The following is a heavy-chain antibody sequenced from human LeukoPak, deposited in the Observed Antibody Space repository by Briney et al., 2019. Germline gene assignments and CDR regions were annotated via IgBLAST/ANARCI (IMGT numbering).Heavy chain of an antibody. Sequence: SETLSLTCTVSGGSISSYYWSWIRQPPGKGLEWIGYIYYSGSTNYNPSLKSRVTISVDTSKNQFSLKLSSVTAADTAVYYCARDRPDWNSGEYYMDVWGKGTTVTVSS. CDR3: ARDRPDWNSGEYYMDV. CDR1: GGSISSYY. J-gene: IGHJ6*03. CDR2: IYYSGST. V-gene: IGHV4-59*01. D-gene: IGHD1-7*01.